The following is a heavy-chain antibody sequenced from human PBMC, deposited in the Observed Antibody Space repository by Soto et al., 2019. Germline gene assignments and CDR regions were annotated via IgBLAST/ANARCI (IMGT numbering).Heavy chain of an antibody. D-gene: IGHD6-6*01. J-gene: IGHJ5*01. CDR3: ARGGPFYRCYPGVVLNGANNWFDP. CDR1: GYTFTSYY. CDR2: INPSGGST. Sequence: ASVKVSCKASGYTFTSYYMHWVRQAPGQGLEWMGIINPSGGSTSYAQKFQGRVTMTRDTSTSTVYMELSSLRSKDTAGYYCARGGPFYRCYPGVVLNGANNWFDPLGQGTLVTVSS. V-gene: IGHV1-46*01.